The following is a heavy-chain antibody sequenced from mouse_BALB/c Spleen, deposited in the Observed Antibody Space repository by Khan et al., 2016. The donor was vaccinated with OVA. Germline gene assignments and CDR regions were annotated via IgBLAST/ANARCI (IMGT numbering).Heavy chain of an antibody. J-gene: IGHJ2*01. V-gene: IGHV3-2*02. CDR3: ARSVTITTVVATDCDY. CDR2: ISYSGRT. CDR1: GYSITSDYA. D-gene: IGHD1-1*01. Sequence: EVKLLESGPGLVKPSQSLSLTCTVTGYSITSDYAWNWIRQFPGNKLEWMGYISYSGRTSYNPSLKSRISITRDTSKNQFFMQLNSVTTEDTATSYCARSVTITTVVATDCDYWGQGTTLTVSS.